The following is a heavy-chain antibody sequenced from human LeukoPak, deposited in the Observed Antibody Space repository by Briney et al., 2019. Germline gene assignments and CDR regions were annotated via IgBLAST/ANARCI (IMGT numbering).Heavy chain of an antibody. CDR3: ARGYSSSWYCY. CDR1: GGSFSGYY. V-gene: IGHV4-34*01. Sequence: SETLSLTCAVYGGSFSGYYWSWIRQPPGKGLEWIGEINHGGSTNYNPSLKSRVTISVDTSKNQFSLKLSSVTAADTAVYYCARGYSSSWYCYWGQGTLVTVSS. D-gene: IGHD6-13*01. J-gene: IGHJ4*02. CDR2: INHGGST.